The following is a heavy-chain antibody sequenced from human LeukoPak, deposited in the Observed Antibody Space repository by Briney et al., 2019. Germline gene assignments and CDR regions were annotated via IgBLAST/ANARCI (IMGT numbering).Heavy chain of an antibody. CDR3: AAASNYYDRSNYYSYAMDV. CDR2: IVVGSGNT. J-gene: IGHJ6*02. V-gene: IGHV1-58*01. CDR1: GFTFTTSA. Sequence: ASVKVSCKASGFTFTTSAVQWVRQARGQRLEWIGWIVVGSGNTNYAQKFQEGVTITRDMSTSTVYMDLSSQGSEDTAVYHCAAASNYYDRSNYYSYAMDVWGQGTTVTVSS. D-gene: IGHD3-22*01.